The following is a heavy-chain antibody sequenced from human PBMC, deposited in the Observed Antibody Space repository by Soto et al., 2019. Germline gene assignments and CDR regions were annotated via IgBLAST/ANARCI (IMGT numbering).Heavy chain of an antibody. V-gene: IGHV1-46*01. D-gene: IGHD3-22*01. CDR2: INPIGGST. J-gene: IGHJ4*02. CDR3: ARDSNASYYDSSGYSDY. Sequence: ASVKVSCKASGYTFTSYYMHWVRQSPGQGLEWMGIINPIGGSTSYAQKFQGRVTMTRGTSTSTVYMELRSLRSEETAVYYCARDSNASYYDSSGYSDYWRQGTLVTVSS. CDR1: GYTFTSYY.